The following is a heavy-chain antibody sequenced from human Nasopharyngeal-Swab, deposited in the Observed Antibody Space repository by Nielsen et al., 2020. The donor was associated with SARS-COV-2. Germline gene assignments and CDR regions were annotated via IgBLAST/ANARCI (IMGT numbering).Heavy chain of an antibody. V-gene: IGHV3-74*01. J-gene: IGHJ4*02. CDR3: VCGETTPSDY. Sequence: WIRQPPGKGLVWVSRINSDGSIIGYADSVKGRFTISRDNARNTLNLQMNSLRAEDTALYYCVCGETTPSDYWGQGTLVTVSS. CDR2: INSDGSII. D-gene: IGHD2-15*01.